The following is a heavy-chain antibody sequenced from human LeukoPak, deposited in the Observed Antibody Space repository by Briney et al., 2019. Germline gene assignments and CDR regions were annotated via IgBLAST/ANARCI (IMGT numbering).Heavy chain of an antibody. Sequence: KPSGTLSLTCAVSGGSISSTKWWSWVRQPPGKGLEWIGEIYHNGRTNSNPSLKSRVSISVDKSNDQFSLKLTSVTAAGTAVYYCARGWDDLLTGSSKTYYYYVMDVWSQGTTVTVSS. D-gene: IGHD3-9*01. V-gene: IGHV4-4*02. CDR3: ARGWDDLLTGSSKTYYYYVMDV. CDR1: GGSISSTKW. J-gene: IGHJ6*02. CDR2: IYHNGRT.